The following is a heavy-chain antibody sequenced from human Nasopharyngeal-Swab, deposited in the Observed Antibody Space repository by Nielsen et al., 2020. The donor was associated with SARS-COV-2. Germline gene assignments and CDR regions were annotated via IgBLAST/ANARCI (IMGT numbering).Heavy chain of an antibody. D-gene: IGHD3-22*01. CDR1: GGSISSGGFY. Sequence: SETLSLTCTVSGGSISSGGFYWSWIRQHPGKGLEWIADISYSGSTDYNPSLKSRLSISVDTSKNQISLQLSSVTAADTAVYYCANFILDSSGYPNDYWGQGTLVTVSS. CDR3: ANFILDSSGYPNDY. CDR2: ISYSGST. V-gene: IGHV4-31*03. J-gene: IGHJ4*02.